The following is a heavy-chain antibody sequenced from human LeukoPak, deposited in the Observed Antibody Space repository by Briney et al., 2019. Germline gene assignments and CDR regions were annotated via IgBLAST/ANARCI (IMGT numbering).Heavy chain of an antibody. D-gene: IGHD6-13*01. J-gene: IGHJ4*02. CDR3: ARYYGSWSADY. CDR2: ISYDGSNK. V-gene: IGHV3-30-3*01. CDR1: GFTFSSYA. Sequence: GGSLRLSCAASGFTFSSYAMHWVRQAPGKGLKWVAVISYDGSNKYYADSVKGRFTISRDNSKNTLYLQMNSLRAEDTAVYYCARYYGSWSADYWGQGTLVTVSS.